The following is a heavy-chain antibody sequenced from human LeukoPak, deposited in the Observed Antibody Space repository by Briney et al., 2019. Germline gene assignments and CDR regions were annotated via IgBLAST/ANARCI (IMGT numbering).Heavy chain of an antibody. V-gene: IGHV3-23*01. CDR3: AKDSLSGSYGY. D-gene: IGHD1-26*01. J-gene: IGHJ4*02. CDR2: IRGSNRGT. Sequence: PGGSLRLSCAASGFTFSSYAMSWVRQAPGKGLEWVSSIRGSNRGTYYADSARGRFTISRDNSKNMVYLEMNSLRAEDTAVFYCAKDSLSGSYGYWGQGTLVTVSS. CDR1: GFTFSSYA.